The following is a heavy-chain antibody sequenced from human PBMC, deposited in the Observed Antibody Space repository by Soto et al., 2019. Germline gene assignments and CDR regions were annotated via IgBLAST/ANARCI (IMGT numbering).Heavy chain of an antibody. J-gene: IGHJ3*02. CDR1: GGSVSSGSYY. D-gene: IGHD2-2*01. CDR2: IYYSGST. V-gene: IGHV4-61*01. Sequence: QVQLQESGPGLVKPSETLSLTCTVSGGSVSSGSYYWSWIRQPPGKGLEWIGYIYYSGSTNYNPSIQSRVTRSVDTSKNQFSLKLSSVTAADTAVYYCARDGGPAAKSDAFDIWGQGTMVTVSS. CDR3: ARDGGPAAKSDAFDI.